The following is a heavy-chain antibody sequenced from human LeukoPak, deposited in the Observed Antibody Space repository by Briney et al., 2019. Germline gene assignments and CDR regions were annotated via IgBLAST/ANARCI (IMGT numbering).Heavy chain of an antibody. D-gene: IGHD2-15*01. CDR1: GFSFSDHY. CDR2: IRDKANSHTT. J-gene: IGHJ4*02. V-gene: IGHV3-72*01. CDR3: TRGFCSGGTCYSGDY. Sequence: GGPLRLSCAASGFSFSDHYVDWVRQAPGKGLEWVGRIRDKANSHTTEYAASVEGRFTISKDDSKNSLYLQMNSLKTDDTAVYYCTRGFCSGGTCYSGDYLGQGTLVTVSS.